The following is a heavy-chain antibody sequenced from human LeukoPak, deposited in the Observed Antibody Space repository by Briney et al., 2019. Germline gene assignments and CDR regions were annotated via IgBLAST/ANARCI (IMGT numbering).Heavy chain of an antibody. CDR3: ARDTGYSSGWYDY. CDR1: GFTFTISI. CDR2: ISRSSSYI. Sequence: GGSLRLSCAASGFTFTISIMNWVRQAPGKGLEWVSSISRSSSYIYYADSVNGRFIISRDNAKNTLFLEMNSVRAEDTAVYYCARDTGYSSGWYDYWGQGTLVTVSS. D-gene: IGHD6-19*01. J-gene: IGHJ4*02. V-gene: IGHV3-21*01.